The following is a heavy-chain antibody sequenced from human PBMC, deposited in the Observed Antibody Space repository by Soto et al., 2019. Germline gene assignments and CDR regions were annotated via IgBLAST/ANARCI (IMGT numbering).Heavy chain of an antibody. D-gene: IGHD3-10*01. V-gene: IGHV3-30*03. Sequence: QVQLVESGGAVVQPGRSLRLSCAASGFSFNTFGMHWDRQAPGKGLEWLTVISYDGSDKYYADSEEGRCVISSDNSENTLYLQMNSLTPDDTAVYYCARGPYYGSGTLDYWGQGTLVTVSS. CDR3: ARGPYYGSGTLDY. CDR1: GFSFNTFG. J-gene: IGHJ4*02. CDR2: ISYDGSDK.